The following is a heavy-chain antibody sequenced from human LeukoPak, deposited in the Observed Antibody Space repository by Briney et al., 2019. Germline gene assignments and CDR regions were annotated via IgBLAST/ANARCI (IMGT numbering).Heavy chain of an antibody. J-gene: IGHJ4*02. CDR1: GFTFSDYY. CDR3: AKGQRYFDY. Sequence: GGSLRLSCAASGFTFSDYYMSWIRQAPGKGLEWVSAISGSGGSTYYADSVKGRFTISRDNSKNTLYLQMNSLRAEDTAVYYCAKGQRYFDYWGQGTLVTVSS. D-gene: IGHD5-18*01. V-gene: IGHV3-23*01. CDR2: ISGSGGST.